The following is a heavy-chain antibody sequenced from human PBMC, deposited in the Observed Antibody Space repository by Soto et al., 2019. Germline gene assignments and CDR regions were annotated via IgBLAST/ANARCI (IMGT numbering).Heavy chain of an antibody. J-gene: IGHJ5*02. CDR1: GFTFSDYA. Sequence: GGSLRLSCAASGFTFSDYAMTWVRQGPGKGLEWVSAISGSGGSAYYADSVKGRFTISRDNSKNTLYLQMNSLRADDSGVYYCAKDPYSGVLVPVAIGFDPWGPGTLVIVSS. V-gene: IGHV3-23*01. CDR2: ISGSGGSA. CDR3: AKDPYSGVLVPVAIGFDP. D-gene: IGHD2-2*01.